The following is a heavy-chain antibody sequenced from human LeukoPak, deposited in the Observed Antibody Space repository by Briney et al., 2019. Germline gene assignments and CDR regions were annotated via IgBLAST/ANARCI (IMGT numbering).Heavy chain of an antibody. CDR1: GGSISSYY. V-gene: IGHV4-59*08. Sequence: PSETLSLTCTVSGGSISSYYWSWIRQPPGKGLEWIGYIYYSGSTNYNPSLKSRVTISVDTSKNQFSLKLSSVTAADTAVYYCARQLNTAMVTWDFDYWGQGTLVTVSS. D-gene: IGHD5-18*01. J-gene: IGHJ4*02. CDR3: ARQLNTAMVTWDFDY. CDR2: IYYSGST.